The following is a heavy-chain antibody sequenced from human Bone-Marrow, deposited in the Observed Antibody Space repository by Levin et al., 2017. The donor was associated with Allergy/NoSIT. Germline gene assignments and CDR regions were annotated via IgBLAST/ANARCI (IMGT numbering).Heavy chain of an antibody. V-gene: IGHV4-59*08. D-gene: IGHD2-21*01. CDR2: VSYSGSA. Sequence: SETLSLTCTVSGGSISPHYWSWIRQPPGRGLEWIGYVSYSGSATYNTSLNSRVTISVDTYNDQFSLQLTSVTAADTAVYYCARQVIDLVSPSWGLYDYHYNGLDVWGQGITVTVSS. CDR1: GGSISPHY. J-gene: IGHJ6*02. CDR3: ARQVIDLVSPSWGLYDYHYNGLDV.